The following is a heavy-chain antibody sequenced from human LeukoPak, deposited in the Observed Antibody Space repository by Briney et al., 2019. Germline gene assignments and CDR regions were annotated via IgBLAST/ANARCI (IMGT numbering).Heavy chain of an antibody. D-gene: IGHD6-13*01. CDR1: GYTFTSYD. V-gene: IGHV1-2*02. Sequence: ASVTVSCKASGYTFTSYDINWVRQAPGQGLEWMGWINPNSGDTNYAQKFQGRVTMTRDTSISTAYMELSRLRSDDTAVYYCARETVPAIAAPRGLNYWGQGTLVTVSS. CDR2: INPNSGDT. J-gene: IGHJ4*02. CDR3: ARETVPAIAAPRGLNY.